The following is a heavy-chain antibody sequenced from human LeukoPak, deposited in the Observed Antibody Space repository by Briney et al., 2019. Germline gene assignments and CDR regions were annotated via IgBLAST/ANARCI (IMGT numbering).Heavy chain of an antibody. CDR3: ARTGYNYGTPLND. Sequence: GGSLRLSCAASGFTSSSYAMSWVRQAPGKGLEWVSGITYIDGSTYYADSVKGRFTISRDNSKNTLYLQMNSLRAEDTAVYYCARTGYNYGTPLNDWGQGTLVTVSS. CDR2: ITYIDGST. J-gene: IGHJ4*02. V-gene: IGHV3-23*01. D-gene: IGHD5-18*01. CDR1: GFTSSSYA.